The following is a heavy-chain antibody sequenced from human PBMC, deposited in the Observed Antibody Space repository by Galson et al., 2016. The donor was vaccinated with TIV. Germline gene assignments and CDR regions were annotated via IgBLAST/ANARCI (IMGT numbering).Heavy chain of an antibody. Sequence: SLRLSCAAPGFTFNTYAIHWVRQAPGKGLEWVAVISNDGSTKHYADSVKGRFTISRDNSKNTVFLQMNSLRPEDTALYYCARSLTSDYGDPLDYWGQGTRVTVSS. J-gene: IGHJ4*02. V-gene: IGHV3-30-3*01. CDR2: ISNDGSTK. D-gene: IGHD4-17*01. CDR1: GFTFNTYA. CDR3: ARSLTSDYGDPLDY.